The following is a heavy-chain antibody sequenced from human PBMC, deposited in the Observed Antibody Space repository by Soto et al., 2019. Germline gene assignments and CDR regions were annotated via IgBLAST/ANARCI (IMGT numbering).Heavy chain of an antibody. J-gene: IGHJ4*02. CDR1: GFTVSSNY. CDR2: IYSGGST. Sequence: EVQLVESGGGLIQPGGSLRLSCAASGFTVSSNYMSWVRQAPGKGLEWVSVIYSGGSTYYADSVKGRFTISRDNSKNSLYLQMNSLRAEDTAVYYCARDSPDSSSCFDYWGQGTLVTVSS. CDR3: ARDSPDSSSCFDY. D-gene: IGHD6-6*01. V-gene: IGHV3-53*01.